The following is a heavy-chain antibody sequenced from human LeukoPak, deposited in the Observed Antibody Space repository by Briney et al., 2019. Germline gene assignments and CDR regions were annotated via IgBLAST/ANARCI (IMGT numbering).Heavy chain of an antibody. CDR3: ARLDGGNWYFGL. V-gene: IGHV4-59*08. J-gene: IGHJ2*01. D-gene: IGHD4-23*01. CDR2: IYYSGST. CDR1: GGSISSYY. Sequence: SETLSLTCTVSGGSISSYYWSWIRQPPGKGLEWIGYIYYSGSTNYNPSLKSRVTISVDTSKNQFSLKLSSVTAADTAVYYCARLDGGNWYFGLWGRGTLVTVSS.